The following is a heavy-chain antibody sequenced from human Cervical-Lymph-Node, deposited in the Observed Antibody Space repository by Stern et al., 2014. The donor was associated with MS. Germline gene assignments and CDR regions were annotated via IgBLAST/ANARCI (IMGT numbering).Heavy chain of an antibody. CDR3: ARDGVAGPEDAFDI. J-gene: IGHJ3*02. CDR2: INPNSGGT. CDR1: GYTFTGYY. V-gene: IGHV1-2*04. Sequence: VQLVESGAEVKKPGASVKVSCKASGYTFTGYYMHWVRQAPGQGLEWMGWINPNSGGTNYAQKFQGWVTMTRDTSISTAFMELSRLRSDDAAVYYCARDGVAGPEDAFDIWGQGTMVTVSS. D-gene: IGHD2-15*01.